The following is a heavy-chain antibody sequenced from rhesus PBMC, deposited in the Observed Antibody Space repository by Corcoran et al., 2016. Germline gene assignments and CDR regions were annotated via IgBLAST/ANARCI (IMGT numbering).Heavy chain of an antibody. J-gene: IGHJ4*01. CDR3: ARDPEYGASDY. CDR2: IFGGDVHT. Sequence: HLQLQESGPGLVRPSATLSLTCGVSGDSVSSSSWAWIRQAPGKGLEWIGNIFGGDVHTKYKPSLKSRVTLSVDTPKNQFSLTLNSVTAADTAVYYCARDPEYGASDYWGQGVLVTVSS. D-gene: IGHD3-9*01. CDR1: GDSVSSSS. V-gene: IGHV4-169*02.